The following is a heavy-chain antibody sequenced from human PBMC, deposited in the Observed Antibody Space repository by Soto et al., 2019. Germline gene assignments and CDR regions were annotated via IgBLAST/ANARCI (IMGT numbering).Heavy chain of an antibody. CDR1: GFTFDDYA. CDR2: ISWNSGSI. D-gene: IGHD6-6*01. V-gene: IGHV3-9*01. Sequence: GGSLRLSCAASGFTFDDYAMHWVRQAPGKGLEWVSGISWNSGSIGYADSVKGRFTISRDNAKNSLYLQMNSLRAEDTALYYCAKDKGYSSSPYFDYWGQGTLVTVSS. J-gene: IGHJ4*02. CDR3: AKDKGYSSSPYFDY.